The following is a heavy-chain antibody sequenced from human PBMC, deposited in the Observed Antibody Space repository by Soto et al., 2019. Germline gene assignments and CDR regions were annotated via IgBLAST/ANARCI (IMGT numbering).Heavy chain of an antibody. V-gene: IGHV3-11*01. CDR1: GFTFSDYY. J-gene: IGHJ3*02. D-gene: IGHD2-2*01. Sequence: GGYLRLSCAASGFTFSDYYMSCIRQSPGKELEWVSYISSSGSTIYYADSVKGRFTISRDNAKNSLYLQMNSLRAEDTAVYYCARDRDCSSTSCYAPDAFDIWGQGTMVTVSS. CDR2: ISSSGSTI. CDR3: ARDRDCSSTSCYAPDAFDI.